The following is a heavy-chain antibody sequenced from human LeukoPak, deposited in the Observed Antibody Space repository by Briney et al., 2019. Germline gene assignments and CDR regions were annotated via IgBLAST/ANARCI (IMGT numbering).Heavy chain of an antibody. V-gene: IGHV3-30*04. CDR2: ISYDGSNK. D-gene: IGHD3-9*01. CDR1: GFTFSSYA. J-gene: IGHJ3*02. CDR3: ARGHILRDNILTGYSYDAFDI. Sequence: PGGSLRLSCAASGFTFSSYAMHWVRQAPGKGLEWVAVISYDGSNKYYADSVKGRFTISRDNSKNTLYLQMNSLRAEDTAVYYCARGHILRDNILTGYSYDAFDIWGQGTMVTVSS.